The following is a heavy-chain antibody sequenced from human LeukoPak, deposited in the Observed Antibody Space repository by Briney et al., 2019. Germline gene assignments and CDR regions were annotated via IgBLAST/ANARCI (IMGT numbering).Heavy chain of an antibody. CDR1: GGSISSYY. J-gene: IGHJ3*02. V-gene: IGHV4-59*08. CDR3: AGLPGDAFDI. Sequence: SETLSLTCTVSGGSISSYYWSWIRQPPGKGLEWIGYIYYSGSTNYNPSLKSRVTISVDTSKNQFSLKLSSVTAADTAVYYCAGLPGDAFDIWGQGTMVTVSS. CDR2: IYYSGST.